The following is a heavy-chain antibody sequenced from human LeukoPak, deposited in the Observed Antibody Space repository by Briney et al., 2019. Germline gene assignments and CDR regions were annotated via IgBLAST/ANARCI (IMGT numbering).Heavy chain of an antibody. D-gene: IGHD3-3*01. CDR2: INHSGST. V-gene: IGHV4-34*01. CDR1: GRSFSGYY. J-gene: IGHJ4*02. Sequence: SETLSLTCAVYGRSFSGYYWSWIRQPPGKGLEWIGEINHSGSTNYNPSLKSRVTISVDTSKNQFSLKLSSVTAADTAVYYCARGVRITIFGVVIGDSFDYWGQGTLVTVSS. CDR3: ARGVRITIFGVVIGDSFDY.